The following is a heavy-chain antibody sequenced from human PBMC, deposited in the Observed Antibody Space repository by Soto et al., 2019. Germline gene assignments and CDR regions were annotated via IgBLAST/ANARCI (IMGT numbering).Heavy chain of an antibody. CDR3: AREKVTMVRGARTHAFDI. Sequence: ASVKVSFKASGYTFTSYAMHWVRQAPGQRLEWMGWINAGNGNTKYSQKFQGRVTITRDTSASTAYMELSSLRSEDTAVYYCAREKVTMVRGARTHAFDIWGQGTMVTVSS. V-gene: IGHV1-3*01. CDR1: GYTFTSYA. CDR2: INAGNGNT. D-gene: IGHD3-10*01. J-gene: IGHJ3*02.